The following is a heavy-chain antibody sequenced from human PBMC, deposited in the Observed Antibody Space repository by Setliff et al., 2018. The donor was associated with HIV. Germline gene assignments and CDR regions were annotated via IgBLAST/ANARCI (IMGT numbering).Heavy chain of an antibody. D-gene: IGHD1-26*01. CDR1: GGSISSGSYY. J-gene: IGHJ4*02. CDR3: ARGLLGELLWDY. Sequence: SETLSLTCTVSGGSISSGSYYWSWIRQPAGKGLEWIGHIYTSGSTNYNPSLKSRVTISVDTSKNQFSLKLSSVTAADTAVYYCARGLLGELLWDYWGQGTLITVSS. V-gene: IGHV4-61*09. CDR2: IYTSGST.